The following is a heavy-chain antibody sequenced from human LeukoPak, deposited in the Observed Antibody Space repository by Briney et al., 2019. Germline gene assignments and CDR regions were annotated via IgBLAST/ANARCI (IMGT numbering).Heavy chain of an antibody. Sequence: PSETLSLTCTVSGGSISSYYWGWIRQPPGKGLEWIGSIYYSGSTYYNPSLKSRVTISVDTSKNQFSLKLSSVTAADTAVYYCARRDYDYVWGSYREDYWGQGTLVTVSS. CDR1: GGSISSYY. J-gene: IGHJ4*02. CDR3: ARRDYDYVWGSYREDY. CDR2: IYYSGST. V-gene: IGHV4-39*07. D-gene: IGHD3-16*02.